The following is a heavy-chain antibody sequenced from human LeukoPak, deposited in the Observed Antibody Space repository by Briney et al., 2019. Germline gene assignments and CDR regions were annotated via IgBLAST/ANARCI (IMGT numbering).Heavy chain of an antibody. Sequence: PGGSLRLSCAASGFTFSSYAMSWVRQAPGKGLEWVSAISGSGGSTYYADSVKGRFTISRDNSKNTLYLQMNSLRAEDTAVYYCAKASPYYDVLAGYYYYFDYWGQGTLVTVSS. V-gene: IGHV3-23*01. J-gene: IGHJ4*02. CDR1: GFTFSSYA. CDR3: AKASPYYDVLAGYYYYFDY. CDR2: ISGSGGST. D-gene: IGHD3-9*01.